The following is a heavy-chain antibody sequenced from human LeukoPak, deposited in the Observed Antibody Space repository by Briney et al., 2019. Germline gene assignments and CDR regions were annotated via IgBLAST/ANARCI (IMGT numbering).Heavy chain of an antibody. D-gene: IGHD4/OR15-4a*01. CDR2: ISGSSSTI. CDR3: ARALTPRSNSFD. V-gene: IGHV3-48*01. CDR1: GFTFSSYS. Sequence: GGSLRLSCAASGFTFSSYSMNWVRQAPGKGLEWVSYISGSSSTIYYADSVKGRFTITRDSAKSSVLLQMNSLRAEDTALYYCARALTPRSNSFDWGQGALVTVSS. J-gene: IGHJ4*02.